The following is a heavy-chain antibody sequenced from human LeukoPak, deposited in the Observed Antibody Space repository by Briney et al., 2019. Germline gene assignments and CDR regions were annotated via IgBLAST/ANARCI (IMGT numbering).Heavy chain of an antibody. J-gene: IGHJ2*01. CDR2: IYTSGST. CDR1: GGSISSGSYY. D-gene: IGHD3-22*01. V-gene: IGHV4-61*02. CDR3: ARGGTTSYDSSGYYYVLGYWYFDL. Sequence: PSETLSLTCTVSGGSISSGSYYWSWIRQPAGKGLEWIGRIYTSGSTNYNPSLKSRVTISVDTSKNQFSLKLSSVTAADTAVYYCARGGTTSYDSSGYYYVLGYWYFDLWGRGTLVTVSS.